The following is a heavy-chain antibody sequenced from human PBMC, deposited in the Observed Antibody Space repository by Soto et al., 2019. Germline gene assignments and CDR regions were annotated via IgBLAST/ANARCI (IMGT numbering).Heavy chain of an antibody. Sequence: ASVKVSCKASGYTFTSYAMHGVRQAPGERLEWMGWINAGNGNTKYSQKFQGRVTITRDTSASTAYMELSSLRSEDTAVYYCARGLIDCSGGSCYSLYYGMDVWGQGTTVTVSS. J-gene: IGHJ6*02. CDR3: ARGLIDCSGGSCYSLYYGMDV. D-gene: IGHD2-15*01. CDR2: INAGNGNT. V-gene: IGHV1-3*01. CDR1: GYTFTSYA.